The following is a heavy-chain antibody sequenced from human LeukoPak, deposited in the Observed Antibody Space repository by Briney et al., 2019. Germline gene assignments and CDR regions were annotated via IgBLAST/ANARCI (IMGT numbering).Heavy chain of an antibody. D-gene: IGHD2-2*01. CDR1: GFTVITND. V-gene: IGHV3-53*01. CDR2: LYSDGNT. CDR3: ARGVEPPAASTLTY. J-gene: IGHJ4*02. Sequence: PGGSLRLSCAASGFTVITNDMTWVRQAPGKGLEWVSVLYSDGNTKYADSVQGRFTISRDNSKNTLYLEMNSLSPDDTAVYYCARGVEPPAASTLTYWSQATLV.